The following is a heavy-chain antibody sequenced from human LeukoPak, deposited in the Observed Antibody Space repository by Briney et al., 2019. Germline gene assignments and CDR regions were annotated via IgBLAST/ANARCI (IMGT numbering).Heavy chain of an antibody. CDR1: GYTFTSYA. CDR3: ARAPHGSGSYYKFF. J-gene: IGHJ4*02. Sequence: ASVKVSCKASGYTFTSYAISWVRQAPGQGLEWMGRIIPILGIANYAQKFQGRVTITADKSTSTAYMELSSLRSEDTAVYYCARAPHGSGSYYKFFWGQGTLVTVSS. CDR2: IIPILGIA. V-gene: IGHV1-69*04. D-gene: IGHD3-10*01.